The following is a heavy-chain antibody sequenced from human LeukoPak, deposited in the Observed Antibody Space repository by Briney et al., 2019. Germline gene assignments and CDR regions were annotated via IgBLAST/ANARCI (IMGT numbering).Heavy chain of an antibody. V-gene: IGHV3-53*01. D-gene: IGHD3-3*01. Sequence: GGSLRLSCTVSGFTVSSNSMSWVRQAPGKGLEWVSFIYTTSNTHNSDSVKGRFTISRDSSKNTLYLQMNSLRAEDTAVYYCARDGEYYDFWSGYPYYYYYMDVWGKGTTVTVSS. CDR2: IYTTSNT. CDR1: GFTVSSNS. CDR3: ARDGEYYDFWSGYPYYYYYMDV. J-gene: IGHJ6*03.